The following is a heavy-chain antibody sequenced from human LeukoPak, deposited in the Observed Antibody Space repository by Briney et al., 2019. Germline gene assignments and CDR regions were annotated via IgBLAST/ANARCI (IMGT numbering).Heavy chain of an antibody. J-gene: IGHJ6*02. D-gene: IGHD4-17*01. V-gene: IGHV1-69*13. CDR3: ARDRFRPTVTTPYYYYGMDG. CDR2: IIPIFGTA. Sequence: SVKVSCKASGGTFSSYAISWVRQAPGQGLEWMGGIIPIFGTANYAQKFQGRVTITADESTSTAYMELSSLRSEDTAVYYCARDRFRPTVTTPYYYYGMDGWGRGTTVTVSS. CDR1: GGTFSSYA.